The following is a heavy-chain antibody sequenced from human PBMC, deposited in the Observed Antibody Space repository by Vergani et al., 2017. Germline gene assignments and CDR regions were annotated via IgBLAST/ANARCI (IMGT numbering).Heavy chain of an antibody. J-gene: IGHJ4*02. CDR2: ISGSGVTT. CDR1: GFRFSDYG. CDR3: AKGMYYYDSR. V-gene: IGHV3-23*01. Sequence: EVQLLESGGGLVQPGGPLTLSCAASGFRFSDYGMSWVRQAPGKGLEWVSFISGSGVTTDYADSVKGRFTTSRDNSKNTLYVQMNSLRAEDTAVYYCAKGMYYYDSRWGQGTLVTVSS. D-gene: IGHD3-22*01.